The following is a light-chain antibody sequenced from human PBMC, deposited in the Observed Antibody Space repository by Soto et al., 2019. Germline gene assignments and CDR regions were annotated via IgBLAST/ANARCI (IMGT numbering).Light chain of an antibody. CDR3: QQLNTYPLT. J-gene: IGKJ4*01. CDR2: KAS. Sequence: DIQMTKSPSTLSASVGDRVTITCRASQTISSWLAWYQQKPGKAPKLLIYKASTLKSGVPSRFRGRGSGTECTLTIGRLQPEDFETYYCQQLNTYPLTFGGGTKVDIK. V-gene: IGKV1-5*03. CDR1: QTISSW.